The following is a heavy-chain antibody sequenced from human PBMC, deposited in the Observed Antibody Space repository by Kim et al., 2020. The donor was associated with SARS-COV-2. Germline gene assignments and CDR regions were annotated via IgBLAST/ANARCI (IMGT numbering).Heavy chain of an antibody. Sequence: PPLKSRVTISVDTSKNQFSLKLSSVTAADTAVYYCARDRSRNYYDSSGYSWGQGTLVTVSS. D-gene: IGHD3-22*01. V-gene: IGHV4-59*01. J-gene: IGHJ4*02. CDR3: ARDRSRNYYDSSGYS.